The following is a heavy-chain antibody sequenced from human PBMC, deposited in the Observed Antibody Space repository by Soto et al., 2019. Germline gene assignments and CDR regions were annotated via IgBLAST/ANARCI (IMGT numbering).Heavy chain of an antibody. Sequence: EVQLVESGGGLVQPGGSLRLSCAASGFNVSSKYMSWIRHAPGKGLEWVSVLYTDGNTYYADSVKGRLTISRHNSKNTLYLQMNSLRPEDTAIYYCARVGAVGAADCWGQGTLVTVSS. V-gene: IGHV3-53*04. CDR3: ARVGAVGAADC. CDR2: LYTDGNT. D-gene: IGHD1-26*01. J-gene: IGHJ4*02. CDR1: GFNVSSKY.